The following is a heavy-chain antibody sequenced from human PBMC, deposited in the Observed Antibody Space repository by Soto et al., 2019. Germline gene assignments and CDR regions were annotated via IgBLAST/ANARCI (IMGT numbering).Heavy chain of an antibody. CDR2: ISENSGST. Sequence: EVQLVESGGGLVQPGRSLRLSCAASGFTFDHYAMHWVRQAPGKGLEWVSGISENSGSTVYADSVKGRFTIAIDDAKNSLYVQMNRLRAEGTSLYCCAKDLYSSDSGPDYWGQGTLVTVSS. J-gene: IGHJ4*02. D-gene: IGHD3-22*01. CDR1: GFTFDHYA. CDR3: AKDLYSSDSGPDY. V-gene: IGHV3-9*01.